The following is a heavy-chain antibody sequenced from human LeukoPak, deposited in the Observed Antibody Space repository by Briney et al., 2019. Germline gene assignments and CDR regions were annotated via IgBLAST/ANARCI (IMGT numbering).Heavy chain of an antibody. CDR1: GFTFSSYA. V-gene: IGHV3-23*01. Sequence: GGSLRLSCAASGFTFSSYAMSWVRQAPGKGLEWVSAISGSGGSTYYADSVKGRFTISRDNSKNTLYLQMNSLRDEDTAVYYCAREPDCSGGSCYPNNWGMKDYWGQGTLVTVSS. CDR2: ISGSGGST. CDR3: AREPDCSGGSCYPNNWGMKDY. J-gene: IGHJ4*02. D-gene: IGHD2-15*01.